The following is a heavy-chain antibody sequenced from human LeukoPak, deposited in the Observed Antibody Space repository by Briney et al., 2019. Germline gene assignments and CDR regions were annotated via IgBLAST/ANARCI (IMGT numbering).Heavy chain of an antibody. Sequence: SETLSLTCTVSGGSISGSTYYWGWIRQPPGKGLEWIGSIYYSGSTYYNPSLKSRVSISVDTSQNQFSLKVTSVTAADTAVYYCARLLGAATDPFDYWGQGTLVTVSS. V-gene: IGHV4-39*01. CDR3: ARLLGAATDPFDY. CDR2: IYYSGST. J-gene: IGHJ4*02. D-gene: IGHD2-15*01. CDR1: GGSISGSTYY.